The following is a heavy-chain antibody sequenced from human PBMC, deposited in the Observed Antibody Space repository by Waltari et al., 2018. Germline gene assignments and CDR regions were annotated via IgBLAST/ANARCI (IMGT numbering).Heavy chain of an antibody. J-gene: IGHJ4*02. CDR2: IYHAGDT. D-gene: IGHD2-2*03. CDR3: SRQVLGYCTSAACRRLES. CDR1: GYSINSGYY. V-gene: IGHV4-38-2*01. Sequence: QVQLQESGPGLVKPSETLSLTCDVSGYSINSGYYSAWIRQSPGKGLEWIATIYHAGDTFYNPSLKSRVTISMDTSKNQFSLKLNSVTAADTAVYFCSRQVLGYCTSAACRRLESWGQGTLVTVSS.